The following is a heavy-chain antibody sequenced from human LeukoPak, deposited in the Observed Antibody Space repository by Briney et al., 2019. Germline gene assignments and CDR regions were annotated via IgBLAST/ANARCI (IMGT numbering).Heavy chain of an antibody. CDR2: IYTSGST. CDR3: ARGVRYSSGWNNWFDP. D-gene: IGHD6-19*01. J-gene: IGHJ5*02. V-gene: IGHV4-4*07. Sequence: SETLSLTCTVSGDSISSSYWSWIRQPAAKGLEWIGRIYTSGSTNYNPSLKSRVIMSLDTSENQFSLKLSSVTAADTAIYYCARGVRYSSGWNNWFDPWGQGTLVTVSS. CDR1: GDSISSSY.